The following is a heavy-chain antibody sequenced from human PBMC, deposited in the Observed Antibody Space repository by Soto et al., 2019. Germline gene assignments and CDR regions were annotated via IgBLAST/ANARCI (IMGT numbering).Heavy chain of an antibody. CDR2: KSYDGSNE. J-gene: IGHJ4*02. D-gene: IGHD3-16*01. CDR3: AGGDSGSFDS. CDR1: GFTFIIYS. Sequence: GGSLRLSCAASGFTFIIYSVHWVRQAPGKGLEWVAVKSYDGSNEYYADSVKGRFTISRDNSKNTLYLQMNNLRPEDTAVYYCAGGDSGSFDSWGQGTLVTVSS. V-gene: IGHV3-30-3*01.